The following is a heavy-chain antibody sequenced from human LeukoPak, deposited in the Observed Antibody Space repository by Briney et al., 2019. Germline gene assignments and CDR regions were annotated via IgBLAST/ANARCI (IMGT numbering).Heavy chain of an antibody. D-gene: IGHD3-10*01. V-gene: IGHV3-30*18. J-gene: IGHJ4*02. CDR2: ITYDDFYK. Sequence: GGSLRLSCAASGFTFRSYGMHWVRQAPGKGLEWVALITYDDFYKYYGDSVKGRFTIFRDNSKNTLYSQMNSLRPEDTAVYYCAKDRISMVRSSDIDNWGQGTLVTVSS. CDR3: AKDRISMVRSSDIDN. CDR1: GFTFRSYG.